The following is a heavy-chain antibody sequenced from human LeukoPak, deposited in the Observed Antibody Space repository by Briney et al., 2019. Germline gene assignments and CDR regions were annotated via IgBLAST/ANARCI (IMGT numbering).Heavy chain of an antibody. CDR2: IYYSGNT. CDR1: GDSISSSSYS. V-gene: IGHV4-39*07. D-gene: IGHD6-13*01. J-gene: IGHJ5*02. Sequence: PSETLSLTCTVSGDSISSSSYSWGWIRQPPGKGLEWIGNIYYSGNTYYNPSLKSRVTISVDTSKDQFSLKLSSVTAADTAVYYCARVKYRSSWYEGDWFDPWGQGTLVTVSS. CDR3: ARVKYRSSWYEGDWFDP.